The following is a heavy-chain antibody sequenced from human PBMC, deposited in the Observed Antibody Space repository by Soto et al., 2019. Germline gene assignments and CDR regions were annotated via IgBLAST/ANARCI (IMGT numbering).Heavy chain of an antibody. Sequence: KAGGSLRLSCAASGFTFSDYYMTWIRQAPGKGLEWVSYISSSGTGIYYPDSVKGRFTISRDNAKKSLYLQMSSLRAEDTAVYYCARVYSDAFDIWGQGTMVTVSS. CDR1: GFTFSDYY. J-gene: IGHJ3*02. V-gene: IGHV3-11*01. CDR2: ISSSGTGI. D-gene: IGHD2-8*01. CDR3: ARVYSDAFDI.